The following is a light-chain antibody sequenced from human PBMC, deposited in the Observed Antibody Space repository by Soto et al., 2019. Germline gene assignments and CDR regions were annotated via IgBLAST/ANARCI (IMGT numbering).Light chain of an antibody. V-gene: IGLV1-40*01. CDR1: SSNIGAGYD. CDR2: GNS. Sequence: QSVLTQPPSVSGAPGQRVTISCTGSSSNIGAGYDVHWYQQLPGTAPKLLIYGNSNRPSGVPDRFSGSKSGTSASLAITGLQAEDEAEYYCQCYDSSLTDVFGTGTKLTVL. J-gene: IGLJ1*01. CDR3: QCYDSSLTDV.